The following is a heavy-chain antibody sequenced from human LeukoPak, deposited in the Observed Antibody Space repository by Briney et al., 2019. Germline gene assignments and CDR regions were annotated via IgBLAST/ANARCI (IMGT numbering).Heavy chain of an antibody. CDR1: GFSFSSYE. Sequence: QPGGSLRLSCADSGFSFSSYEMNWVRQAPGKGLEWVSYSSSSGSTIYYAESLKGGFTLSRDKAKKSLYLQRNSLRAEDTAVYYCARAPYSGSRASIGGQGTMVTVSS. D-gene: IGHD1-26*01. CDR3: ARAPYSGSRASI. V-gene: IGHV3-48*03. J-gene: IGHJ3*02. CDR2: SSSSGSTI.